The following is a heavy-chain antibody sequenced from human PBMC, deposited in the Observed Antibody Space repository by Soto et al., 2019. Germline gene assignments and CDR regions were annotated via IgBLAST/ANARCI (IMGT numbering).Heavy chain of an antibody. J-gene: IGHJ4*02. V-gene: IGHV4-59*01. CDR3: ARVNEYMWGSYRQYYFDY. CDR1: GGSINNYY. D-gene: IGHD3-16*02. CDR2: IYYSGST. Sequence: QVQLQESGPGLVRPSETLSLTCTVSGGSINNYYWSWIRQPPGKGLEWIGYIYYSGSTNYNPPLTGRVTMSVDTSKNQFSLKLRSVTAADTAVYYCARVNEYMWGSYRQYYFDYWGQGTLVTVSS.